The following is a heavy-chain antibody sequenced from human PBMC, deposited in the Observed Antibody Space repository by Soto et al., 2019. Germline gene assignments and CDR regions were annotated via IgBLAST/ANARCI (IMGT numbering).Heavy chain of an antibody. D-gene: IGHD4-4*01. CDR2: IIPIFGTA. J-gene: IGHJ6*02. CDR3: ARDSNYVYDYYYYYGMDV. Sequence: QVQLVQSGAEVKKPGPSVKVSGRPSEATFGSYATSWWHQPPGQGLGWMGGIIPIFGTANYAQKFQGRVTITADESTSTAYMELSSLRSEDTAVYYCARDSNYVYDYYYYYGMDVWGQGTTVTVSS. CDR1: EATFGSYA. V-gene: IGHV1-69*01.